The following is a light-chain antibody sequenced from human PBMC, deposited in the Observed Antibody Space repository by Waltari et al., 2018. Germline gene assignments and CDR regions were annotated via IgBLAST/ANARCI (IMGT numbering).Light chain of an antibody. V-gene: IGKV1-5*03. J-gene: IGKJ2*01. CDR2: KAS. CDR3: QHYNSRFFT. CDR1: QSISNW. Sequence: DIQMTQSPSTLSASVGDRVTITCRASQSISNWLAWYQQKPGKAPKLLIDKASILQRGVPSTFSGRGSETEFTFTISSLQPDDFATYYCQHYNSRFFTFGQGTKLEVK.